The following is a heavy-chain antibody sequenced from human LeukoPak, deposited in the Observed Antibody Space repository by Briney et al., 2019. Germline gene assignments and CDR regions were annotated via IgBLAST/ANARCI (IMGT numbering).Heavy chain of an antibody. Sequence: PGGSLRLSCAASGFTVGSTYMHWVRQAPGKGLEWVAIISDDGERKFYADSVRGRITISRDKSKNTLFLQMNSLRADDTAVYFCAKDLSGHWGIDYWGQGTLVTVSS. CDR3: AKDLSGHWGIDY. CDR1: GFTVGSTY. D-gene: IGHD3-16*01. CDR2: ISDDGERK. V-gene: IGHV3-30*18. J-gene: IGHJ4*02.